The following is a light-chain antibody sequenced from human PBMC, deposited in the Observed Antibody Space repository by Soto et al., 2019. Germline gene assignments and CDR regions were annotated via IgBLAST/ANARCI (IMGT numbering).Light chain of an antibody. Sequence: DIQMTQSPSTLSASVGDRVTITCRASQSISSWLAWYQQKPGKAPKLLIYKASSLESGVPSRFXGSGSGTEFTPTISSLQPDDFATYYCQQYNSYSPVTFGGGTKVEIK. J-gene: IGKJ4*01. CDR1: QSISSW. CDR2: KAS. CDR3: QQYNSYSPVT. V-gene: IGKV1-5*03.